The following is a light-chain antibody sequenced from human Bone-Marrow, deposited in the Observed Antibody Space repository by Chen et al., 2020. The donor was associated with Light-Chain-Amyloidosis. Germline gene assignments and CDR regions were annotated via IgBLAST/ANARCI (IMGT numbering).Light chain of an antibody. V-gene: IGLV1-40*01. Sequence: QAVLTQPPSVSGAPGQMVTLSCTGSSSNIGAGYDVHWYRQLPGTAPKLLISGNSNRPAGSANRFSGSRSGTSASLASSVLQAEDEADYYCQSYDTSLSGSVFGGGTKLTVL. CDR1: SSNIGAGYD. CDR2: GNS. J-gene: IGLJ2*01. CDR3: QSYDTSLSGSV.